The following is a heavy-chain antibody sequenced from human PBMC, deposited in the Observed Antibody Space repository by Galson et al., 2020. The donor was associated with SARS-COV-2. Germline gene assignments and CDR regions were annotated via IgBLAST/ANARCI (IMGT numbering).Heavy chain of an antibody. Sequence: GGSLRLSCAASGFTFSSYAMSWVRQAPGKGLEWVSAISGSGGSTYYADSVKGRFTISRDNSKNTLYLQMNSLRAEDTAVYYCAKQALPDPYCSSTSCPWRRYNWFDPWGQGTLVTVSS. CDR2: ISGSGGST. D-gene: IGHD2-2*01. CDR1: GFTFSSYA. J-gene: IGHJ5*02. CDR3: AKQALPDPYCSSTSCPWRRYNWFDP. V-gene: IGHV3-23*01.